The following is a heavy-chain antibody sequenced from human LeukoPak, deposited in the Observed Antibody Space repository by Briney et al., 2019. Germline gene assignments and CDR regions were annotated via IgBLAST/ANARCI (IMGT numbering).Heavy chain of an antibody. V-gene: IGHV1-2*02. CDR3: ARERIAAEGLDY. CDR1: GYTFTGYY. J-gene: IGHJ4*02. CDR2: INPNSGGT. Sequence: ASVKVSCKASGYTFTGYYMHWVRQAPGQGLEWMGWINPNSGGTNYAQKFQGRVTMTRDTSISTAYMELSRLRSDDTAVYYRARERIAAEGLDYWGQGTLVTVSS. D-gene: IGHD6-13*01.